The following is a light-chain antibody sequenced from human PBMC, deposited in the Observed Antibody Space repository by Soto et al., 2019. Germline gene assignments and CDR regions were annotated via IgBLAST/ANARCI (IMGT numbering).Light chain of an antibody. V-gene: IGKV3-15*01. CDR3: QQYNNWPLT. Sequence: EIVMTQSPATLSVSPGERATLSCRASQSMYNNLAWYQQKPGQAPRLLIYFASTRATGIPARFSGSGSGTECTLTISSLQSVDFAVDYWQQYNNWPLTFGGGTKVEI. CDR2: FAS. J-gene: IGKJ4*01. CDR1: QSMYNN.